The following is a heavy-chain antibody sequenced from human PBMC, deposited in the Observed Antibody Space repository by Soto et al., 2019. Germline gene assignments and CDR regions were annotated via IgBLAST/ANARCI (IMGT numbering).Heavy chain of an antibody. V-gene: IGHV4-59*01. CDR1: GGSISSYY. J-gene: IGHJ4*02. CDR2: IYYSGST. D-gene: IGHD3-16*02. Sequence: PSETLSLTCTVSGGSISSYYWSWIRQPPGKGLEWIGYIYYSGSTNYNPSLKSRVTISVDTSKNQFSLKLSSVTAADTAVYYCAREAGDYVWGSYRPFDYWGQGTLVTVS. CDR3: AREAGDYVWGSYRPFDY.